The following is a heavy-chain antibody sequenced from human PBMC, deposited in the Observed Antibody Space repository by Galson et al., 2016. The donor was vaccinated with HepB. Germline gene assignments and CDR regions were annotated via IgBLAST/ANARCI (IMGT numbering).Heavy chain of an antibody. CDR3: ARDDSGGWYGFHYGMDVWGHWERLNFDY. CDR2: IYYSGRT. J-gene: IGHJ4*02. CDR1: GASISGYY. Sequence: SETLSLTCTVSGASISGYYLSWIRQPPGKGLEWIGYIYYSGRTNYNPSLKSRVTISVDTSKNQFSLKLSSVTAAGTAVYYCARDDSGGWYGFHYGMDVWGHWERLNFDYWGQGTLITVSS. V-gene: IGHV4-59*01. D-gene: IGHD6-19*01.